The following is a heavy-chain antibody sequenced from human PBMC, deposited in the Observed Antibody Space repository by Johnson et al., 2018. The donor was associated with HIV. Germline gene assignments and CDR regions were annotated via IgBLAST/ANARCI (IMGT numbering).Heavy chain of an antibody. D-gene: IGHD6-13*01. J-gene: IGHJ3*02. CDR3: ARGALQRGSWYGRDAFDI. CDR2: ISYDGSST. CDR1: GFTFSSYA. Sequence: QMMLVESGGGVVRPGGSLRLSCAASGFTFSSYAMHWVRQAPGQGLEWVAVISYDGSSTYYADPVKGRFTISRENSKNTLYLQMNSLKAEDTAVYYCARGALQRGSWYGRDAFDIWGQGTMVTVSS. V-gene: IGHV3-30*03.